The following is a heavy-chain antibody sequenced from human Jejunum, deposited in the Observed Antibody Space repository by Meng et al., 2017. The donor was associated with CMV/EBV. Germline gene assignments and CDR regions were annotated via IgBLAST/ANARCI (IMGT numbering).Heavy chain of an antibody. CDR3: AREGTGGSGYQLNY. J-gene: IGHJ4*02. Sequence: VQLGEAGGGLIQPGGSLRLSCADSGFKVGYNYMSWVRQAPGKGLEYVAFIHSAGTTYYADFVKGRFTISRDESKNTLYLQLNSLRADDTGVYYCAREGTGGSGYQLNYWGQGTLVTVSS. D-gene: IGHD3-10*01. CDR1: GFKVGYNY. V-gene: IGHV3-53*01. CDR2: IHSAGTT.